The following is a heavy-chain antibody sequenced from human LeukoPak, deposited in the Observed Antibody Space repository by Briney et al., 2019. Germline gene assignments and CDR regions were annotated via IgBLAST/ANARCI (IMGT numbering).Heavy chain of an antibody. CDR3: ARLMGERSLFDY. Sequence: GGSLTLSCPAWGLTFSSCWMTWVRQAPGKGLEWVANIKQDGNEKYYVDSVKGRFSISRDNAKNSVYLQMNSLRAEDTAVYYCARLMGERSLFDYWGQGVLVTVSS. J-gene: IGHJ4*02. V-gene: IGHV3-7*02. CDR1: GLTFSSCW. D-gene: IGHD1-26*01. CDR2: IKQDGNEK.